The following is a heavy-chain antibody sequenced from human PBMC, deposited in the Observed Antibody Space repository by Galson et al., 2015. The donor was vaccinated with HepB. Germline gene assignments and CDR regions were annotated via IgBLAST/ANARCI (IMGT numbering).Heavy chain of an antibody. CDR1: GFTFSTYA. CDR3: ARDRRWELLNNFDS. Sequence: SLRLSSAASGFTFSTYAMHWVRQAPGKGLEWVAVISYDGSNKYYADSVKGRFTISRDNSKNTLYLQMNSLRAEDTAVYYCARDRRWELLNNFDSWGQGTLVTVSS. CDR2: ISYDGSNK. V-gene: IGHV3-30-3*01. J-gene: IGHJ4*02. D-gene: IGHD1-26*01.